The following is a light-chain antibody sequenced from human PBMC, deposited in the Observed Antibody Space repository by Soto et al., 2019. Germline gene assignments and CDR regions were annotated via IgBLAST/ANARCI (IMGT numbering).Light chain of an antibody. Sequence: NFMLTQPHSVSESPGKTVTISCTRSSGSIASNYVQWYQQRPGSAPTSVIYDDNRRPSGVPDRFSGSIDSSSNSASLTISGLKTEDEAVYYCHSYDSDNVIFGGGTKVTVL. CDR3: HSYDSDNVI. J-gene: IGLJ2*01. V-gene: IGLV6-57*04. CDR2: DDN. CDR1: SGSIASNY.